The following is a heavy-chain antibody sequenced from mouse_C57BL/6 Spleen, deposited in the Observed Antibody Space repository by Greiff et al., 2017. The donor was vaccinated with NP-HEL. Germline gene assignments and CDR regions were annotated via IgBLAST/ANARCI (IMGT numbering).Heavy chain of an antibody. D-gene: IGHD1-1*01. CDR1: GYAFSSSW. J-gene: IGHJ4*01. Sequence: QVQLQQSGPELVKPGASVKISCKASGYAFSSSWMNWVKQRPGKGLEWIGRIYPGDGDTNYNGKFKGKATLTADKSSSTAYMQLSSLTSEDSAVYFCAREGLYYGSSPLYAMDYWGQGTSVTVSS. CDR3: AREGLYYGSSPLYAMDY. CDR2: IYPGDGDT. V-gene: IGHV1-82*01.